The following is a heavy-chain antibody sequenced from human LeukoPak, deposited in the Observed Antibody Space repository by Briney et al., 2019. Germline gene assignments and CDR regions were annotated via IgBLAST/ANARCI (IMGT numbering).Heavy chain of an antibody. J-gene: IGHJ6*02. CDR1: GGSISSGGYY. Sequence: PSETLSLTCTVSGGSISSGGYYWSWIRQPAGKGLEWIGRIYTSGSTNYNPSLKSRVTISVDTSKKQSSLKLSSVTAAVTAVYYCARDGYPFTNYCYGMDVWGQGTTVTVSS. V-gene: IGHV4-61*02. D-gene: IGHD3-22*01. CDR2: IYTSGST. CDR3: ARDGYPFTNYCYGMDV.